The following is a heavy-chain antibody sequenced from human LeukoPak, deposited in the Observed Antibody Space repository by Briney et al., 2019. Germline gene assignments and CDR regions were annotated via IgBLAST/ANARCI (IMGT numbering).Heavy chain of an antibody. CDR2: ISRSGGST. CDR3: ANGYGPRFDY. J-gene: IGHJ4*02. V-gene: IGHV3-23*01. CDR1: GFNFNNYA. Sequence: HPGGSLRLSCAASGFNFNNYAMSWVRQAPGKGLGWVSSISRSGGSTYYADSVKGRFTISRDNPKNTLYLQMNSLRAEDTAVYYCANGYGPRFDYWGQGTLVTVSS. D-gene: IGHD4-17*01.